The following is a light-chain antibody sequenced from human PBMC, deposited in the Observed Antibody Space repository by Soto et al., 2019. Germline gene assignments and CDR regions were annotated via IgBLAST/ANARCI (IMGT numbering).Light chain of an antibody. J-gene: IGKJ1*01. CDR3: QQYNTSPGWT. Sequence: EIVLAQSPGTLSLSLGEGATLSCRASQSVGSTYLAWYQQKPGQAPRLLIYGTSSRATGIPDRFSGSGSGTDFTLTISRLEPEDFGVYYCQQYNTSPGWTFGQGTKVDIK. V-gene: IGKV3-20*01. CDR2: GTS. CDR1: QSVGSTY.